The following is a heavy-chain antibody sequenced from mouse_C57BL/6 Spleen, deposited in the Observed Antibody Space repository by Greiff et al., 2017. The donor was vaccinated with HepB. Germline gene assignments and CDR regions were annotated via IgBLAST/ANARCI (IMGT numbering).Heavy chain of an antibody. D-gene: IGHD2-1*01. V-gene: IGHV5-6*01. CDR2: ISSGGSYT. CDR1: GFTFSSYG. CDR3: ARDGDGNYDYYAMDY. Sequence: EVQRVESGGDLVKPGGSLKLSCAASGFTFSSYGMSWVRQTPDKRLEWVATISSGGSYTYYPDSVKGRFTISRDNAKNTLYLQMSSLKSEDTAMYYCARDGDGNYDYYAMDYWGQGTSVTVSS. J-gene: IGHJ4*01.